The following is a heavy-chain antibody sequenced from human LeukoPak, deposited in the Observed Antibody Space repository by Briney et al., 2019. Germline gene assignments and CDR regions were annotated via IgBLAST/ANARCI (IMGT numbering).Heavy chain of an antibody. Sequence: PGGSLRLSCAASGFTFSSYAMSWVRQAPGKGLEWVSAISGSGGSTYYADSVKGRFTISRDNAKNSLYLQMNSLRAEDTAVYYCARDLNYATDSPNGYWGQGSLVTVSS. CDR1: GFTFSSYA. D-gene: IGHD3-16*01. CDR2: ISGSGGST. CDR3: ARDLNYATDSPNGY. V-gene: IGHV3-23*01. J-gene: IGHJ4*02.